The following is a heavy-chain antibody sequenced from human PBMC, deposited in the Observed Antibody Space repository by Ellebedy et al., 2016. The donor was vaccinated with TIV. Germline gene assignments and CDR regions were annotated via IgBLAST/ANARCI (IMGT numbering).Heavy chain of an antibody. CDR2: IYYSGST. CDR3: AREYYDILTGQGGGMDV. J-gene: IGHJ6*02. Sequence: SETLSLTCTVSGGSISSSSYYWSWIRQPPGKGLEWIGYIYYSGSTNYNPSLKSRVTISVDTSKNQFSLKLSSVTAADTAVYYCAREYYDILTGQGGGMDVWGQGTTVTVSS. CDR1: GGSISSSSYY. V-gene: IGHV4-61*01. D-gene: IGHD3-9*01.